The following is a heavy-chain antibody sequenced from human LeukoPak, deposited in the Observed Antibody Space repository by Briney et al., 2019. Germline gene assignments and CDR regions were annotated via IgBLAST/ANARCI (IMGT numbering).Heavy chain of an antibody. V-gene: IGHV1-69*13. CDR3: ARVRSVVVPAAPGHWYFDL. CDR2: IIPIFGTA. Sequence: SSVPVSFQASGGTFISYAISWVRPAAGQGLEWMGGIIPIFGTANYAQKFQGRVTITADESTSTAYMELSSLRSEDTAVYYCARVRSVVVPAAPGHWYFDLWGRGTLVTVSS. D-gene: IGHD2-2*01. J-gene: IGHJ2*01. CDR1: GGTFISYA.